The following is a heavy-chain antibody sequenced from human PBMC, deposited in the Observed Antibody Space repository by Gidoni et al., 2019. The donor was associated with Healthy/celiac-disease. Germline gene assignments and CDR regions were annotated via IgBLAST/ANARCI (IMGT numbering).Heavy chain of an antibody. V-gene: IGHV3-30*18. Sequence: QVQLVESGGGVVQPGRSLRLSCAASGFPFSSYGMHWVRQAPGKGLEWVAVSSYDGSNKYYADSVKGRFTISRDNSKNTLYLQMNSLRAEDTAVYYCAKDSYRYSGYGGAFDIWGQGTMVTVSS. J-gene: IGHJ3*02. CDR2: SSYDGSNK. CDR1: GFPFSSYG. CDR3: AKDSYRYSGYGGAFDI. D-gene: IGHD5-12*01.